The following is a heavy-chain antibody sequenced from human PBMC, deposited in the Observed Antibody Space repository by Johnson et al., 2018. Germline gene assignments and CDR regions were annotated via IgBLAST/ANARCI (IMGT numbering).Heavy chain of an antibody. J-gene: IGHJ6*04. D-gene: IGHD2-15*01. Sequence: VQLVESGGGVVEPGRSLRLSCAASGFILRSKGMHWVRQAPGKGLEWVATMSFEGDNTYYAASVKGRFTISRDNSKNTLYLQMKSLRTEDTAVYYCAREKCGGSCHIMDVWGKVTTVIVSS. V-gene: IGHV3-30*03. CDR1: GFILRSKG. CDR2: MSFEGDNT. CDR3: AREKCGGSCHIMDV.